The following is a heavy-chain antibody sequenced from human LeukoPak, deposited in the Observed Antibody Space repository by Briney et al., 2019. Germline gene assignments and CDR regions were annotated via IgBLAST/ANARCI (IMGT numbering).Heavy chain of an antibody. Sequence: GRSLRLSCAASGFTFSSYAMHWVRQAPGKGLEWVAVISYDGSNKYYADSVKGRFTISRDNSKNTLYLQMNSLRAEDTAVYYCASFHDRMGGVGHDGYWGQGTLVTVSS. V-gene: IGHV3-30*01. CDR1: GFTFSSYA. CDR2: ISYDGSNK. CDR3: ASFHDRMGGVGHDGY. J-gene: IGHJ4*02. D-gene: IGHD1-26*01.